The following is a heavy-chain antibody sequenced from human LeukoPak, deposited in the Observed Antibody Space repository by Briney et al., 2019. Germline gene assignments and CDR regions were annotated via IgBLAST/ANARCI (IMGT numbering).Heavy chain of an antibody. CDR1: GFTFSTYS. V-gene: IGHV3-21*01. CDR2: ISSGSGYI. D-gene: IGHD1-26*01. Sequence: PGGSLRLSCAASGFTFSTYSMNWVRQAPGKGLEWVSSISSGSGYIYYADSVKGRFTISRDNAKNSLYLQMNSLRAEDTAVYCCARDSGSYYAFDYWGQGTLVTVSS. CDR3: ARDSGSYYAFDY. J-gene: IGHJ4*02.